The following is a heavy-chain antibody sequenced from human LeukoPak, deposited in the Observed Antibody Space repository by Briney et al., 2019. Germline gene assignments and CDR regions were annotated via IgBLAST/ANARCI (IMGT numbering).Heavy chain of an antibody. J-gene: IGHJ4*02. CDR2: IDRDGITT. Sequence: PGISLRLSCTASTRYFTNYWMHWIRQVPGRGLAWVARIDRDGITTDYADSVKGRFTISRDNSKNTLYLQMNSLRAEDTAVYYCAKDRLPFLPVDTAMDFDYWGQGTLVTVSS. CDR1: TRYFTNYW. V-gene: IGHV3-74*01. CDR3: AKDRLPFLPVDTAMDFDY. D-gene: IGHD5-18*01.